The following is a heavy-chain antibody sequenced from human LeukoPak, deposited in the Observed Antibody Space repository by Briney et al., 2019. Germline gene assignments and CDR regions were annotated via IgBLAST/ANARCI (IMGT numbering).Heavy chain of an antibody. CDR2: ISSSSSTI. CDR1: GFTSSSYS. D-gene: IGHD3-3*01. CDR3: ARSYDFWDYYYMDV. V-gene: IGHV3-48*02. J-gene: IGHJ6*03. Sequence: AGGSLRLSCAASGFTSSSYSMNWVRQAPGKGLEWVSYISSSSSTIYYADSVKGRFTISRDNAKNSLYLQMNSLRDEDTAVYYCARSYDFWDYYYMDVWGKGTTVTVSS.